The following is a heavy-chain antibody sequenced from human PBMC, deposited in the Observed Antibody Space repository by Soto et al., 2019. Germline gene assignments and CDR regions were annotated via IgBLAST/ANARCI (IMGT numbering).Heavy chain of an antibody. Sequence: EVQLVESGGGLAQPGGSLRLSCAASGFTLSDHYMDWVRQAPGKGLEWVGRTKNKANRYTTEYAASVNGRFTISRDDSKNSLYLQMNSLKTEDTAVYYCARRVSGSPDNWGQGTLVTVSS. CDR3: ARRVSGSPDN. D-gene: IGHD1-26*01. V-gene: IGHV3-72*01. CDR2: TKNKANRYTT. J-gene: IGHJ4*02. CDR1: GFTLSDHY.